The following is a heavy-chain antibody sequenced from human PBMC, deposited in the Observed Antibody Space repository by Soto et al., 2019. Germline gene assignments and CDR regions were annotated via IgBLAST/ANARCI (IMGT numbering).Heavy chain of an antibody. V-gene: IGHV4-34*01. J-gene: IGHJ4*02. CDR1: GGSFSGYY. D-gene: IGHD6-6*01. CDR2: INHSGST. CDR3: VRSSIEPRIFMYPFDY. Sequence: PSETLSLTCAVYGGSFSGYYWTWIRQPPGTGLEWIGEINHSGSTNYNPSLKSRVTISVDTSKNQFSLRLNSVTAADTAVYFCVRSSIEPRIFMYPFDYWGLGTLVTVS.